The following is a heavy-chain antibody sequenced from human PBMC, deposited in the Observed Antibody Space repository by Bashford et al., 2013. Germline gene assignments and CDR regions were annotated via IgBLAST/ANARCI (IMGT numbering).Heavy chain of an antibody. CDR3: ASARDGYNYLFDY. CDR1: GGTFSSYA. CDR2: IIPIFGTA. V-gene: IGHV1-69*06. J-gene: IGHJ4*02. D-gene: IGHD5-24*01. Sequence: SVKVSCKASGGTFSSYAISWVRQAPGQGLEWMGGIIPIFGTANYAQKFQGRVTITADKSTSTAYMELSSLRSEDTAVYYCASARDGYNYLFDYWGQGTLVTVSS.